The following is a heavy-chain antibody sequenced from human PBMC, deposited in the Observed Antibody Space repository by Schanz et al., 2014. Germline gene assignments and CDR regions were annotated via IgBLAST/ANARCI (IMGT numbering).Heavy chain of an antibody. CDR3: ARDLIAAAESWFDP. CDR1: GYSFTTYG. Sequence: QVQLVQSAPEVKKPGASVKVSCKASGYSFTTYGLNWVRQAPGQGPEWMGWINPANGNTHYSPRLNGRVSISSDTAASTVYLHFSSLKSDDTAVYYCARDLIAAAESWFDPWGQGPPITVSS. D-gene: IGHD6-13*01. J-gene: IGHJ5*02. V-gene: IGHV1-18*01. CDR2: INPANGNT.